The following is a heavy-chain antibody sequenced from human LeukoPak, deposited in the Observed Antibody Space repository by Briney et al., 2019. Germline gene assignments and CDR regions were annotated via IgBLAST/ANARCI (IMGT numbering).Heavy chain of an antibody. CDR2: INPNSGGT. CDR1: GYTFTGYY. Sequence: ASVKVSCKASGYTFTGYYMHWVRQAPGQGLEWMGWINPNSGGTNYARKFQGRVTITADKSTSTAYMELSSLRSEDTAVYYCARVPCSSTSCYIADYYGMDVWGQGTTVTVSS. CDR3: ARVPCSSTSCYIADYYGMDV. D-gene: IGHD2-2*02. J-gene: IGHJ6*02. V-gene: IGHV1-2*02.